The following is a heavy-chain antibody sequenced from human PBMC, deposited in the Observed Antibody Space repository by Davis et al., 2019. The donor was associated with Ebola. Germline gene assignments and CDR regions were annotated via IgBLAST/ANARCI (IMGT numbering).Heavy chain of an antibody. J-gene: IGHJ4*02. CDR1: GFTFSNYG. Sequence: PGGSLRLSCAASGFTFSNYGMNWVRQAPGKGLEWVAFIRYDGSNQYSADSVKGRLTISRDDSKNTLYLQMHSLRVEDTAVYYCAKGGSSSWYLFDYWGQGTLVTVSS. CDR2: IRYDGSNQ. V-gene: IGHV3-30*02. CDR3: AKGGSSSWYLFDY. D-gene: IGHD6-13*01.